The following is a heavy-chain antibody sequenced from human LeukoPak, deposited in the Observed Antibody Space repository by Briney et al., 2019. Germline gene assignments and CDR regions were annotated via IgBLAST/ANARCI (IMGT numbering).Heavy chain of an antibody. J-gene: IGHJ3*01. CDR3: TRGGLEAPCDV. CDR1: GFTFSNYD. V-gene: IGHV3-13*01. Sequence: GGSLRLSCSASGFTFSNYDMHWVRQEKGKGLEWVSSIGTGGHTYYAPSVKGRFTISRENDKNSLYLQMNRLGAGDTAIYYCTRGGLEAPCDVWGQGTMVAVSS. D-gene: IGHD5-24*01. CDR2: IGTGGHT.